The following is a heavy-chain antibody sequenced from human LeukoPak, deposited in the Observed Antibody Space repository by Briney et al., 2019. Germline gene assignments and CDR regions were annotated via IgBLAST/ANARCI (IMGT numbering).Heavy chain of an antibody. CDR2: IYTSGST. D-gene: IGHD6-13*01. CDR1: GGSISSSSYY. CDR3: ARDGGSSWYDPYYYYYMDV. V-gene: IGHV4-61*02. J-gene: IGHJ6*03. Sequence: PSETLSLTCTVSGGSISSSSYYWSWIRQPAGKGLEWIGRIYTSGSTNYNPSLKSRVTISVGTSKNQFSLKLSSVTAADTAVYYCARDGGSSWYDPYYYYYMDVWGKGTTVTVSS.